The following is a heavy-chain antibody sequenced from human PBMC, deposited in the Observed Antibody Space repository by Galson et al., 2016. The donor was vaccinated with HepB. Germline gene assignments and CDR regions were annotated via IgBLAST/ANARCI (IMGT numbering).Heavy chain of an antibody. Sequence: SETLSLTCTVSGGSISSYYWSWIRQSPRKGLEWIGYIYYTGTTNYNPSLKSRVTISVDKSNNEFSLKLISVTAADTAVYYCARDMGRHGGSDYWGQGTVVTVSA. D-gene: IGHD5-24*01. CDR2: IYYTGTT. V-gene: IGHV4-59*01. J-gene: IGHJ4*02. CDR3: ARDMGRHGGSDY. CDR1: GGSISSYY.